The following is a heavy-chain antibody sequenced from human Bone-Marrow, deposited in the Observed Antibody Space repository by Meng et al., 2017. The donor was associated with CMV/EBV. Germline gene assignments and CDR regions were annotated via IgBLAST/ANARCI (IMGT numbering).Heavy chain of an antibody. Sequence: LETLSLTCTVSGGSISSSSYYWGWIRQPPGKGLEWIGSIYYSGSTYYNPSLKSRVTISVDTSKNQFSLKLSSVTAADTAVYYCARKNDLDRDAFDIWGQGTMVTVSS. D-gene: IGHD1-1*01. CDR3: ARKNDLDRDAFDI. CDR1: GGSISSSSYY. J-gene: IGHJ3*02. CDR2: IYYSGST. V-gene: IGHV4-39*07.